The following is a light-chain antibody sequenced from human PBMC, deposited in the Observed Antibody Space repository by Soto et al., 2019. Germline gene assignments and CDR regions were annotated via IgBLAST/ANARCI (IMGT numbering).Light chain of an antibody. CDR1: QSVSSN. CDR2: GAS. CDR3: QQYNDWPRT. Sequence: ILITQSPATLSVSPGERATLSCRASQSVSSNLAWYQQKPGQGPRLLIYGASTRATGIPARFSGSGSGTEFTLTISSLQSEDFAVYFCQQYNDWPRTFGQGTKVDIK. V-gene: IGKV3-15*01. J-gene: IGKJ1*01.